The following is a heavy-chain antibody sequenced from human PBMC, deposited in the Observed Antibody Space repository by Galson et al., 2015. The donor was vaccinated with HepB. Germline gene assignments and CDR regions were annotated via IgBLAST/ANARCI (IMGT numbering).Heavy chain of an antibody. CDR3: ARAAFYYDTGGYAQGGDAFDI. J-gene: IGHJ3*02. Sequence: SVKVSCKASGYTFTASYIHWVRQAPGQGLEWMGWIDPNSGDTIYAQKFQGRVTMTRDTSISTAYMDLSRLRSDDTAVYYCARAAFYYDTGGYAQGGDAFDIWGQGTMITVSS. D-gene: IGHD3-22*01. V-gene: IGHV1-2*02. CDR2: IDPNSGDT. CDR1: GYTFTASY.